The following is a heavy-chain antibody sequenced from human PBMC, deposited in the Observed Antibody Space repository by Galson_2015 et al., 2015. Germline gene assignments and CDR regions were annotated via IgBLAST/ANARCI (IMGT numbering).Heavy chain of an antibody. CDR1: GYNFATYW. Sequence: QSGAEVTKPGESLTISCKGSGYNFATYWIGWVRQMPGKGLEWMGMIYPGDSDTTYSPSFQGQVSISADNSISTAYLQWSSLKASDNTAIYYCARHLSMVRGVMRGMDVWGQGTTVTVSS. V-gene: IGHV5-51*01. J-gene: IGHJ6*02. D-gene: IGHD3-10*01. CDR2: IYPGDSDT. CDR3: ARHLSMVRGVMRGMDV.